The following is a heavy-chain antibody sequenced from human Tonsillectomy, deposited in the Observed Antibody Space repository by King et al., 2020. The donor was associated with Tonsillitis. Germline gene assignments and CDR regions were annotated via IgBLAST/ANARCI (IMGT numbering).Heavy chain of an antibody. CDR3: AKIKYYDILTGYYLDY. J-gene: IGHJ4*02. CDR2: ISGSGGST. Sequence: VQLVESGGGLVQPGGSLRLSCAASGFTFSSYAMSWVRQAPGKGLEWVSAISGSGGSTYYADSVKGRFTISRDNSKNTLYLQMNSLRAEDTAVYYCAKIKYYDILTGYYLDYWGQGTLVTVSS. CDR1: GFTFSSYA. D-gene: IGHD3-9*01. V-gene: IGHV3-23*04.